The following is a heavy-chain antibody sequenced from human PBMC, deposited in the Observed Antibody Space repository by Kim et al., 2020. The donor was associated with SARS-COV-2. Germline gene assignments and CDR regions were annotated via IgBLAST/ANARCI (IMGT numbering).Heavy chain of an antibody. CDR3: TRDGPVLLWFGELSHETYGMDV. J-gene: IGHJ6*02. CDR2: IRSKAYGGTT. Sequence: GGSLRLSCTASGFTFGDYAMSWVRQAPGKGLEWVGFIRSKAYGGTTEYAASVKGRFTISRDDSKSIAYLQMNSLKTEDTAVYYCTRDGPVLLWFGELSHETYGMDVWGQGTTVTVSS. D-gene: IGHD3-10*01. CDR1: GFTFGDYA. V-gene: IGHV3-49*04.